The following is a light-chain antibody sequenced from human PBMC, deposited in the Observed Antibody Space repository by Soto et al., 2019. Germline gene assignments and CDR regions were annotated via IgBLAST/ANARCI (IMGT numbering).Light chain of an antibody. V-gene: IGKV1-6*01. J-gene: IGKJ1*01. Sequence: AIQMTQSPSSLSASLGDRVTITCRASQGIRNDLGWYQQKPGKAPKLLIYAASSLQSGVPSRFSGSGSGTEFTLTISCLQSEDFATYYCQQYYSYPRTFGQGTKVDIK. CDR3: QQYYSYPRT. CDR1: QGIRND. CDR2: AAS.